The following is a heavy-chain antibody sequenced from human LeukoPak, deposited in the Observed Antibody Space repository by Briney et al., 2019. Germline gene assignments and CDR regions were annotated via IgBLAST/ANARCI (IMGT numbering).Heavy chain of an antibody. D-gene: IGHD3-22*01. V-gene: IGHV3-20*04. CDR3: ARAPMTSPFYFDY. CDR2: INWSGKST. CDR1: GFVFDEHG. Sequence: SGGSLRLSCTASGFVFDEHGMTWVRHVPRKGLEWVSGINWSGKSTSYGDPVRGRFTISRDNAKDSLSLQMDSLRAEDTALYYCARAPMTSPFYFDYWGQGTLVTVSS. J-gene: IGHJ4*02.